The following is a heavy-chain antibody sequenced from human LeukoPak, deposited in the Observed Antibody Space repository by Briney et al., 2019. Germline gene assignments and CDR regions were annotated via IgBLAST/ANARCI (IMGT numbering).Heavy chain of an antibody. D-gene: IGHD4-17*01. J-gene: IGHJ5*02. CDR3: AKAGPYGDYDWFDP. V-gene: IGHV3-66*01. Sequence: GGSLRLSCVVSGLTVSSNSMSWVRQAPGKGLEWVSIIYSGGSTYYADSVKDRFTISRDNSKNTLYLQMNSLRAEDTAVYYCAKAGPYGDYDWFDPWGQGTLVTVSS. CDR2: IYSGGST. CDR1: GLTVSSNS.